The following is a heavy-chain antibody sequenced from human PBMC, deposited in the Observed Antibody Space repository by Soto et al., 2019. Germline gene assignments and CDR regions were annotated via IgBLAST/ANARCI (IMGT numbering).Heavy chain of an antibody. D-gene: IGHD6-19*01. J-gene: IGHJ5*02. CDR2: IYYSGST. CDR3: ARIAVAGKGFWFDP. V-gene: IGHV4-59*01. Sequence: QVQLQESGPGLVKPSETLSLTCTVSGGSISSYYWSWIRQPPGKGLEWIGYIYYSGSTNYNPSLKSLVTISVDTSKNQFSLKLSSVTAADTAVYYCARIAVAGKGFWFDPWGQGTLVTVSS. CDR1: GGSISSYY.